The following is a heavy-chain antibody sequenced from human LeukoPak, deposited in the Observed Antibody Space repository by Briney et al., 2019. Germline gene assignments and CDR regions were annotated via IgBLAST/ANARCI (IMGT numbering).Heavy chain of an antibody. CDR1: GGSLSLYH. J-gene: IGHJ4*02. CDR2: IYYSGST. Sequence: PSETLSFTGPVLGGSLSLYHWGWIRQPPGKGLEWTGYIYYSGSTNYNPSLTSRVTISVDTSKNQFSLKLSSVTAADTAIYYCARAVSGRFDYWGQGTLVTASS. D-gene: IGHD6-19*01. CDR3: ARAVSGRFDY. V-gene: IGHV4-59*12.